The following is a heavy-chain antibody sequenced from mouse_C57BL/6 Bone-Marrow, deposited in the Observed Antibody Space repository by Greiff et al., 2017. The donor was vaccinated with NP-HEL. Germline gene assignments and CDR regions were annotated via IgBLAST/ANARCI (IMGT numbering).Heavy chain of an antibody. Sequence: QVQLKQSGPGLVAPSQSLSITCTVSGFSLTSYGVHWVRQPPGKGLEWLVVIWSDGSTNYNSALKSRLSISKDNTKSQVFLKMNSLQTDDSAMYYCARHAHYYGSTSPWFAYWGQGTLVTVSA. V-gene: IGHV2-6-1*01. CDR3: ARHAHYYGSTSPWFAY. CDR2: IWSDGST. CDR1: GFSLTSYG. J-gene: IGHJ3*01. D-gene: IGHD1-1*01.